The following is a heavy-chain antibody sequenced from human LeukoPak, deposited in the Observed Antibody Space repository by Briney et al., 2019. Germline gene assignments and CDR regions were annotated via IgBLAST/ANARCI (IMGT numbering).Heavy chain of an antibody. CDR3: AREVGSRAVYYYGMDV. CDR1: GFTFSDYY. CDR2: ISSSSIYT. D-gene: IGHD6-13*01. V-gene: IGHV3-11*05. J-gene: IGHJ6*02. Sequence: GGSLRLSCAASGFTFSDYYMSWIRQAPGKGLEWVSYISSSSIYTNYADSVKGRFTISRDNAKNAMYLQMNSLRAEDTAVYYCAREVGSRAVYYYGMDVWGQGTTVTVSS.